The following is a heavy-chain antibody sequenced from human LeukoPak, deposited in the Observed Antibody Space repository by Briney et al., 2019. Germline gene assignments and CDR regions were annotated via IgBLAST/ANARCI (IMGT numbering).Heavy chain of an antibody. Sequence: SDTLSHTCGVYGGSLSGYYWSWIRQVPGKGLEWIGEINHSGSTNYSPSLKSRVTISVDTSKDQFSLKLSSVTAADTAVYYCARVGIHFVLSAGSLGPICCKPWGQGTLVTVSS. V-gene: IGHV4-34*01. D-gene: IGHD3-16*01. J-gene: IGHJ5*01. CDR2: INHSGST. CDR3: ARVGIHFVLSAGSLGPICCKP. CDR1: GGSLSGYY.